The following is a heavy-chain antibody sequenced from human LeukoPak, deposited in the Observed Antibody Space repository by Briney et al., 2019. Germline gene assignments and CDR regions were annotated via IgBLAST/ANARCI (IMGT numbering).Heavy chain of an antibody. CDR1: GFTFSSYA. CDR3: AREIKDYYDSSGYLTFDY. Sequence: GGSLRLSCAASGFTFSSYAMSWVRQAPGKGLEWVSAISGSGGSTYYADSVKGRFTISRDNAKNSLYLQMNSLRAEDTAVYYCAREIKDYYDSSGYLTFDYWGQGTLVTVSS. D-gene: IGHD3-22*01. CDR2: ISGSGGST. J-gene: IGHJ4*02. V-gene: IGHV3-23*01.